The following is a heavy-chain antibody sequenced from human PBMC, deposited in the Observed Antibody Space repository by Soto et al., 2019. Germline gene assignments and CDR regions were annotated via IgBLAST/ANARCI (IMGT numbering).Heavy chain of an antibody. CDR3: ARIGYGYPSGRGWFAP. V-gene: IGHV1-3*01. CDR1: GYTFTSYT. J-gene: IGHJ5*02. CDR2: INAGNGDT. Sequence: QVQLVQSGAEVKKSGASVKVSCKASGYTFTSYTMHWVRQAPGQSLEWMGWINAGNGDTKYSQKFQGRVTITRDISESTAYMELSSLRSEDTAVYYCARIGYGYPSGRGWFAPWGQGTLVTVSS. D-gene: IGHD5-18*01.